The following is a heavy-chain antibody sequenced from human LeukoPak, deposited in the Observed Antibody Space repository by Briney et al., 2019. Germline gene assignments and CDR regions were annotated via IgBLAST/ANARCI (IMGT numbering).Heavy chain of an antibody. V-gene: IGHV4-61*02. CDR1: GGSISSGSYY. J-gene: IGHJ6*03. D-gene: IGHD6-6*01. CDR2: IYTSGST. Sequence: PSETLSLTCTVSGGSISSGSYYWSWIRQPAGKGLEWIGRIYTSGSTNYNPSLKSRVTISVDTSKNQFSLKLSSVTAADTAVYYCAREGYSSSAADYYYYYMDVWGKGTTVTVSS. CDR3: AREGYSSSAADYYYYYMDV.